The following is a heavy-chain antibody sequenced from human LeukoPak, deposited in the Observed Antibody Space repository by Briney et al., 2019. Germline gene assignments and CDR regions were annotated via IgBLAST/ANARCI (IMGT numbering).Heavy chain of an antibody. CDR1: RFTFSSYW. CDR3: ARVWSDYSLYYYYGMDV. V-gene: IGHV3-74*01. Sequence: GGSLRLSCAASRFTFSSYWMHWVRQAPGKGLVWVSRINSDGSSTSYADSVKDRFTISRDNAKNTLYLQMNSLRAEDTAVYYCARVWSDYSLYYYYGMDVWGQGTTVTVSS. J-gene: IGHJ6*02. CDR2: INSDGSST. D-gene: IGHD3-3*01.